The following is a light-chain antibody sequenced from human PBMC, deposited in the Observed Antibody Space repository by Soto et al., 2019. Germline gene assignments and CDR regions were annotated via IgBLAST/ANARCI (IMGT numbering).Light chain of an antibody. CDR2: GAS. Sequence: EIVMTQSPGTLSVSPGERVTLSCRASQSVSRTLAWYQQKPGQAPRLLIYGASNRATGIPARFTGSGSGTEFTLTISSVPSEDFAVYYWQQYNSGSTFGEGTKVEIK. CDR1: QSVSRT. V-gene: IGKV3-15*01. J-gene: IGKJ1*01. CDR3: QQYNSGST.